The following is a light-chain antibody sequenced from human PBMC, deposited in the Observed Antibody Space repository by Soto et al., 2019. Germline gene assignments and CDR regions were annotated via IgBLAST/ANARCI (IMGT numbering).Light chain of an antibody. CDR3: QQYNDWPRT. CDR2: GAS. Sequence: EIVMTQSPATLSVSPGERATLSCRASQSVSSNLAWYQQKPGQAPRLLIFGASTRATGVPARFSGSESGTEFTLTISSLQSEDVALYFCQQYNDWPRTFGGGTKVEMK. CDR1: QSVSSN. J-gene: IGKJ4*01. V-gene: IGKV3-15*01.